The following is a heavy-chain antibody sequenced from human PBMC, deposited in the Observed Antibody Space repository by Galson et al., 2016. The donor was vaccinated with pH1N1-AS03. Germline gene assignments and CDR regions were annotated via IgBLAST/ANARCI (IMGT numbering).Heavy chain of an antibody. V-gene: IGHV4-59*08. CDR1: GGSTGSYY. CDR2: VYDSGSI. Sequence: ETLSLTCTVSGGSTGSYYWSLIRQPPGMGLEWIGYVYDSGSINYNPSLKSRVTISVDTSKNQFSLKLSSVTAADTAVYYCARIVVVTPSYWYFDLWGRGTLVTASS. D-gene: IGHD2-21*02. CDR3: ARIVVVTPSYWYFDL. J-gene: IGHJ2*01.